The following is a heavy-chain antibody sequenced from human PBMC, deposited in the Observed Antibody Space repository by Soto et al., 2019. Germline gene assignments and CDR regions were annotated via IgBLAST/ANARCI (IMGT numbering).Heavy chain of an antibody. D-gene: IGHD4-4*01. CDR1: GFTFSNYA. V-gene: IGHV3-30-3*01. J-gene: IGHJ2*01. CDR2: ISYDGSNK. Sequence: GGSLRLSCAASGFTFSNYAMHWVRQAPGKGLEWVAVISYDGSNKYYADSVKGRFTISRDNSKNTLYLQMNSLRAEDTAVYYCARPLWRNDYNWGYFDLWGRGTLVTVSS. CDR3: ARPLWRNDYNWGYFDL.